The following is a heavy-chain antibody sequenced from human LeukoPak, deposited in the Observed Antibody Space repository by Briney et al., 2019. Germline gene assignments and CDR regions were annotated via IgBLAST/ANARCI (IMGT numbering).Heavy chain of an antibody. D-gene: IGHD2-2*01. V-gene: IGHV1-18*01. CDR2: ISGYNGNT. CDR3: ARDSQHQLPLGFDY. Sequence: GASVKVSCKASVYTFSSYGISWVRQAPGQGLEWMGWISGYNGNTNYAQKLQGRVTMTTDTSTSTAYMELRSLRSDDTAVYYCARDSQHQLPLGFDYWGQGTLVTVSS. CDR1: VYTFSSYG. J-gene: IGHJ4*02.